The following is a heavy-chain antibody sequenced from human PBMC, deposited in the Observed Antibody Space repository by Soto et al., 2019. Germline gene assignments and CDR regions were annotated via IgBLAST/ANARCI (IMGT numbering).Heavy chain of an antibody. J-gene: IGHJ3*02. Sequence: ASVKVSCKASGYTFTSYGISWVRQAPGQGLEWMGWISAYNGNTNYAQKLQGRVTMTTDTSTSTAYMELRSLRSDDTAVYYCARDGLVPRSTSFGDDAFDIRAQRTMVTGSS. CDR1: GYTFTSYG. CDR3: ARDGLVPRSTSFGDDAFDI. D-gene: IGHD2-2*01. CDR2: ISAYNGNT. V-gene: IGHV1-18*01.